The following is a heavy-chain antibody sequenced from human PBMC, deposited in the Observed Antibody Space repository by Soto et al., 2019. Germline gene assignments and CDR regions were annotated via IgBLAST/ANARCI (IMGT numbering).Heavy chain of an antibody. J-gene: IGHJ2*01. CDR3: ATGPGFIHWYFDL. D-gene: IGHD3-16*01. V-gene: IGHV4-30-4*01. Sequence: QVQLQESGPGLVKPSQTLSLTCTVSGGSISSGDYYWSWIRQPPGKGLEWIGYIYYSGSTYYNPSLKSRVTISVDTSKNQFSLQLSSVTAADTAVYYCATGPGFIHWYFDLWGRGTLVTVSS. CDR2: IYYSGST. CDR1: GGSISSGDYY.